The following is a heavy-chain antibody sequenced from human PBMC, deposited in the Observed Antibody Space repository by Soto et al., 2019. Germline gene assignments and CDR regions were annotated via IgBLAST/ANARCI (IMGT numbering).Heavy chain of an antibody. Sequence: SETLSLTGTASGGSIGINSWAWIRQPPGKRPELIGYIYYSGSTNYNPSLKSRVTISVDTSKHQFSLKLSSVTAADTAVYYCARETYYNGMYVCSQGTTVTISS. J-gene: IGHJ6*02. CDR1: GGSIGINS. CDR2: IYYSGST. CDR3: ARETYYNGMYV. V-gene: IGHV4-59*01.